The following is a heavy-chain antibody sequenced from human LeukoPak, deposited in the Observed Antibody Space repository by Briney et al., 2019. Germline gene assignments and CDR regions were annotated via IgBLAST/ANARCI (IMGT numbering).Heavy chain of an antibody. CDR3: ARGDYYGSGSYPSWDY. CDR1: GYSFTSYW. Sequence: GESLKISCKGSGYSFTSYWIGWVRQMPGKGLEWMGIIYPGDSDTRYSPSFQGQVTISADKSISTAYLRWSSLKASDTAMYYCARGDYYGSGSYPSWDYWGQGTLVTVSS. CDR2: IYPGDSDT. D-gene: IGHD3-10*01. V-gene: IGHV5-51*01. J-gene: IGHJ4*02.